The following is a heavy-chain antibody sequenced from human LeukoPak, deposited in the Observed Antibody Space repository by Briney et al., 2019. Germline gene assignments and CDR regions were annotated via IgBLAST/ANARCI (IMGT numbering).Heavy chain of an antibody. Sequence: SETLSLTCTVSGGSISPYYWSWIRQHPGKGLEWIGYIYYSGSTYYNPSLKSRVTISVDTSKNQFSLKLSSVTAADTAVYYCARSRGDYYFDYWGQGTLVTVSS. V-gene: IGHV4-59*06. CDR3: ARSRGDYYFDY. CDR2: IYYSGST. J-gene: IGHJ4*02. D-gene: IGHD2-21*02. CDR1: GGSISPYY.